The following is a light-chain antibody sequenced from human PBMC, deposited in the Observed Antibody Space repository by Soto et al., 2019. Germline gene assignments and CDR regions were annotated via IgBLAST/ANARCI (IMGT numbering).Light chain of an antibody. CDR1: NTDVGGYNY. V-gene: IGLV2-14*01. CDR2: EVR. CDR3: TSYTPTGALV. Sequence: QSALTQPASVSGSPGQSITVSCTGTNTDVGGYNYVSWYQHRPGKAPRLMIYEVRNRLSGVSNRFSGSKSGNTASLTISGLQSVDEADYYCTSYTPTGALVFGSGTQLTVL. J-gene: IGLJ3*02.